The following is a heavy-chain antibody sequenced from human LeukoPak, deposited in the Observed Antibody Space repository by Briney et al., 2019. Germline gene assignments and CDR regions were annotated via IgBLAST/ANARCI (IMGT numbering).Heavy chain of an antibody. Sequence: GRSLRLSCAASGFTFSSYGMHWVRQAPGKGLEWVAVIWYDGSNKYYADPVKGRFTISRDNSKNTLYLQMNSLRAEDTAVYYCARVGYSSGWSDYWGQGTLVTVSS. CDR3: ARVGYSSGWSDY. CDR2: IWYDGSNK. V-gene: IGHV3-33*01. CDR1: GFTFSSYG. J-gene: IGHJ4*02. D-gene: IGHD6-19*01.